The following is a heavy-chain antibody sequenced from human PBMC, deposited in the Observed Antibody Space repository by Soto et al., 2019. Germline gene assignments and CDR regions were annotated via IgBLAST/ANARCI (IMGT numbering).Heavy chain of an antibody. D-gene: IGHD5-12*01. J-gene: IGHJ4*02. CDR3: AKDRGGYDLLHDY. Sequence: GGSLRLSCAASGFTFSSYGMHWVRQAPGKGLEWVAVISYDGSNKYYADSVKGRFTISRDNSKNTLYLQMNSLRAEDTAVYYCAKDRGGYDLLHDYWGQGTLVTVSS. V-gene: IGHV3-30*18. CDR1: GFTFSSYG. CDR2: ISYDGSNK.